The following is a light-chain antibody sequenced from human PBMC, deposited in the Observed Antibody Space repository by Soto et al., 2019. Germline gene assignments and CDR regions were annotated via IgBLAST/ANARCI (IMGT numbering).Light chain of an antibody. CDR3: QSYDSSLSGFYV. V-gene: IGLV1-40*01. J-gene: IGLJ1*01. CDR1: SSNIGAGYD. Sequence: QAVVTQPPSVSGAPGQRVTVSCTGSSSNIGAGYDVHWYQQLPGAAPKLLIYANSNRPSGVPDRFSGSKSGTSASLAITGLQAADEADYYCQSYDSSLSGFYVFGTGTKLTVL. CDR2: ANS.